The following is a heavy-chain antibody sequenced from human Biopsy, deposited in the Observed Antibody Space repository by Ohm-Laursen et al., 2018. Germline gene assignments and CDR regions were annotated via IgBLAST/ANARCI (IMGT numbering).Heavy chain of an antibody. D-gene: IGHD2-15*01. CDR1: GYTFTGQY. CDR2: INPHSGTT. V-gene: IGHV1-2*02. CDR3: AKGQDLRGGAEYFQH. J-gene: IGHJ1*01. Sequence: SVKVSCKASGYTFTGQYLHWVRQAPGQGLEWMGWINPHSGTTKFAQDFQGRVTMTRDTSITTAYMELRRLRSDDPAVYYCAKGQDLRGGAEYFQHWGQGALVTVSS.